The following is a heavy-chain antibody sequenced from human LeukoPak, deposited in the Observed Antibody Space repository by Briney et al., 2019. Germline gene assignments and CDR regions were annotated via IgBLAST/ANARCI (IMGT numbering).Heavy chain of an antibody. CDR2: IDPNSGGT. CDR3: ARYVMGLDF. J-gene: IGHJ4*02. CDR1: GYTFTGYY. V-gene: IGHV1-2*02. D-gene: IGHD2-8*01. Sequence: ASVKVSCKASGYTFTGYYVHWVRQAPGQGLEWMGWIDPNSGGTNYAQKFQGRVTMTRDTSISTAYMELSRLRSDDTAVYYCARYVMGLDFWGQGTLVTVSS.